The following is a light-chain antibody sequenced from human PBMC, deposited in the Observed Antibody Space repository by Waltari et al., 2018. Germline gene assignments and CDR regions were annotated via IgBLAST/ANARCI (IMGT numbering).Light chain of an antibody. CDR1: SGSASTPSY. J-gene: IGLJ3*02. CDR3: FFYMGSGIWV. V-gene: IGLV8-61*01. Sequence: QTVVTQEPSLSVSPGGTVTLTCAFSSGSASTPSYATWDQQTPGQPPRTLVYKGNSRSSGVPDRFSGSILGNKAALTITGAQADDESHYFCFFYMGSGIWVSGGGTKLTVL. CDR2: KGN.